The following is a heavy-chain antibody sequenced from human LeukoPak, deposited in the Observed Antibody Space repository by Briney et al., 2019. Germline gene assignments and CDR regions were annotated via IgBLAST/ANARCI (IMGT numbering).Heavy chain of an antibody. J-gene: IGHJ4*02. CDR1: GYTFTSYG. D-gene: IGHD6-19*01. CDR3: ARDAVTVAGRRDFDY. Sequence: ASVKVSCKAYGYTFTSYGISWVRQAPGQGLEWMGWISAYNGNTNYAQKLQGRVTMTTDTSTSTAYMELRSLRSDDTAVYYCARDAVTVAGRRDFDYWGQGTLVTVSS. V-gene: IGHV1-18*01. CDR2: ISAYNGNT.